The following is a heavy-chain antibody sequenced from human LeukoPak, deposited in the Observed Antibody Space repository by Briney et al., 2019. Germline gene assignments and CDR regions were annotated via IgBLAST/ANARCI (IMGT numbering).Heavy chain of an antibody. CDR2: IYYSGST. V-gene: IGHV4-59*11. J-gene: IGHJ4*02. Sequence: PSETLSLTCTVSGGSISSHYWSWIRQPPGKGLEWIGYIYYSGSTNYNPSIKSRVTISVDTSKNQFSLKLSSVTAADTAVYYCARVGGSYSGFDYWGQGTLVTVSS. CDR3: ARVGGSYSGFDY. D-gene: IGHD1-26*01. CDR1: GGSISSHY.